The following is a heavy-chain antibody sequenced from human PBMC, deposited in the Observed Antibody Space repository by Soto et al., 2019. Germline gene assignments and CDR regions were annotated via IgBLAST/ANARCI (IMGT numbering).Heavy chain of an antibody. CDR3: ARLGGYCDRTGCYGYYALDV. CDR2: IYYSGST. D-gene: IGHD2-15*01. J-gene: IGHJ6*02. CDR1: GGSISRSSYY. Sequence: SETLSLTCTVSGGSISRSSYYWGWIRQPPGKGLEWIGSIYYSGSTYYNPSPESRVTISVDASKNDFSLKVTSATVADTAIYYCARLGGYCDRTGCYGYYALDVWGHGTTVTVSS. V-gene: IGHV4-39*02.